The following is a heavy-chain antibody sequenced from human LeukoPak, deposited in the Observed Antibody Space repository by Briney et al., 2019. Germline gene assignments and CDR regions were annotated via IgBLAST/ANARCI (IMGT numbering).Heavy chain of an antibody. Sequence: LSLTCAVYGGSFSGYYMSWIRQAPGKGLEWVSYISSSGSTIYYADSVKGRFTISRDNAKNSLYLQMNSLRAEDTAVYYCARERYSSSWRTDAFDIWGQGTMVTVSS. CDR1: GGSFSGYY. CDR2: ISSSGSTI. D-gene: IGHD6-13*01. CDR3: ARERYSSSWRTDAFDI. V-gene: IGHV3-11*04. J-gene: IGHJ3*02.